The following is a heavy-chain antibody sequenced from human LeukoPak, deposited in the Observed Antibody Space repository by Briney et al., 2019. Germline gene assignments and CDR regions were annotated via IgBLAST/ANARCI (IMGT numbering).Heavy chain of an antibody. Sequence: ASVKVSCKASGYTFTGYYMHWVRQAPGQGLEWMGWINPKSSGTDYAQKFQGRVTMTRDTSISTAYMELSRLRSDDTALYYCAGGITGGDFWGQGTLVTVSS. CDR1: GYTFTGYY. D-gene: IGHD1-14*01. CDR3: AGGITGGDF. CDR2: INPKSSGT. J-gene: IGHJ4*02. V-gene: IGHV1-2*02.